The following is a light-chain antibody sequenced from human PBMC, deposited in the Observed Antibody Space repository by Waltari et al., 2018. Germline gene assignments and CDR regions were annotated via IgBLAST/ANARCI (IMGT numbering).Light chain of an antibody. Sequence: QAVVTQEPSLTVSPEGTVTLTCGSSTGAVTSGHYPYWFQQKPGQAPRTLIYNTTNKHSWTPARVSGSLLGGKAALTLSGAQPEDEAEYYCLLSYSGSRWVFGGGTRLTVL. CDR3: LLSYSGSRWV. V-gene: IGLV7-46*01. CDR2: NTT. CDR1: TGAVTSGHY. J-gene: IGLJ3*02.